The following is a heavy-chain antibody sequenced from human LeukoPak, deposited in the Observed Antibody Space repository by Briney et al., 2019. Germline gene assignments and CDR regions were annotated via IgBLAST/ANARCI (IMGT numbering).Heavy chain of an antibody. Sequence: GGSLRLSCAASGFTFSSYAMHWVRQAPGKGLEWVAVISYDGSNKYYADSVKGRFTISRDNSKNTLYLQMNSLRAEGTAVYYCARESRIAVAGIFDYWGQGTLVTVSS. CDR2: ISYDGSNK. J-gene: IGHJ4*02. CDR3: ARESRIAVAGIFDY. D-gene: IGHD6-19*01. CDR1: GFTFSSYA. V-gene: IGHV3-30*04.